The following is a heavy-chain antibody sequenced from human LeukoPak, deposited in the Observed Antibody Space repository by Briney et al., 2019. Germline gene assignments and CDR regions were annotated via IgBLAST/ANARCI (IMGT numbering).Heavy chain of an antibody. D-gene: IGHD4-11*01. J-gene: IGHJ6*03. V-gene: IGHV4-38-2*02. CDR3: ARQVYSNYYYYYMDV. CDR1: GYSISSGYY. CDR2: IYHSGST. Sequence: SETLSLTCTVSGYSISSGYYWGWIRQPPGKGLEWIGSIYHSGSTYYNPSLKSRVTISVDTSKNQFSLKLSSVTAADTAVYFCARQVYSNYYYYYMDVWGKGTTVTVSS.